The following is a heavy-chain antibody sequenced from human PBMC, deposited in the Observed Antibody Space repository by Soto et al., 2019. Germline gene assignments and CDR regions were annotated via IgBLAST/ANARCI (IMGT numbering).Heavy chain of an antibody. D-gene: IGHD1-26*01. Sequence: EVQLLDSGGGLVQPGGSLRLSCAASGFMFSCSAMSWVRQAPGKGLEWVSTIHGDGDYSHYTDSVEGRFTISRDNSRNTLYLQMNSLRGDDTAVYYCAKNRGAGSYTNWSFAVWGRGTLVTVSS. J-gene: IGHJ2*01. CDR1: GFMFSCSA. CDR2: IHGDGDYS. CDR3: AKNRGAGSYTNWSFAV. V-gene: IGHV3-23*01.